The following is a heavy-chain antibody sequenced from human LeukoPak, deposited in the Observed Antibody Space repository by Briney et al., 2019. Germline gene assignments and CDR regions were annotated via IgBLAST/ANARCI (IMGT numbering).Heavy chain of an antibody. J-gene: IGHJ3*02. Sequence: GASVKVSCKASGYTFTSYGISWVRQAPGQGLEWMGWISAYNGNTNYAQTLQGRVTMTTDTSTSTAYMELRSLRSDDTAVYYCAKTDRQPPLAFDIWGQGTMVTVSS. CDR2: ISAYNGNT. CDR1: GYTFTSYG. CDR3: AKTDRQPPLAFDI. D-gene: IGHD1-14*01. V-gene: IGHV1-18*01.